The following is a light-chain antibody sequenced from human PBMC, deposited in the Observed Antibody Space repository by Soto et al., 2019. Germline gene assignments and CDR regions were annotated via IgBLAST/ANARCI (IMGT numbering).Light chain of an antibody. J-gene: IGKJ5*01. CDR1: QGFXSSY. V-gene: IGKV3-20*01. CDR3: QQSSSAPST. Sequence: TQSACALSLSQGERATLSCRASQGFXSSYLAWYQQKPGQAPRLLXADAPSSANGSPDSFSGSGSGTDFTRPISRLEAEYCAGYYCQQSSSAPSTFGQGTRLEIK. CDR2: DAP.